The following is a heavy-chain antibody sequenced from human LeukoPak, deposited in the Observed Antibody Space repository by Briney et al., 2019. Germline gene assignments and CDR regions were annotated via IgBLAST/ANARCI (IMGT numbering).Heavy chain of an antibody. Sequence: SETLSLTCTVSGGSISSGGYYWSWIRQPPGKGLEWIGYIYHSGSTYYNPSLKSRVTMSVDMSQNQFSLKLSSVTAADTAVYYCAREVWGESGTYYIDYWGQGTLVSVSS. CDR2: IYHSGST. CDR3: AREVWGESGTYYIDY. V-gene: IGHV4-30-2*01. J-gene: IGHJ4*02. D-gene: IGHD1-26*01. CDR1: GGSISSGGYY.